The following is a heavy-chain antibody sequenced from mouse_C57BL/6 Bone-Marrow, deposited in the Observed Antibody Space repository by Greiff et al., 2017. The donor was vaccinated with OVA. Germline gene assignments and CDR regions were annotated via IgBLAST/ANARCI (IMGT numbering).Heavy chain of an antibody. CDR3: ARNYYSRSSYGY. Sequence: EVQLQQSGPELVKPGASVKISCKASGYTFTDYYMNWVKQSHGKSLEWIGDINPNNGGTSYNQKFKGKATLTVDKSSSTAYMELRSLTSEDSAVYYCARNYYSRSSYGYWGQGTTLTVSS. D-gene: IGHD1-1*01. V-gene: IGHV1-26*01. CDR2: INPNNGGT. CDR1: GYTFTDYY. J-gene: IGHJ2*01.